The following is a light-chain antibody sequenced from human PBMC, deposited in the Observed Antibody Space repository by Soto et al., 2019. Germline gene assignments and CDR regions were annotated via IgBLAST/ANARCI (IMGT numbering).Light chain of an antibody. CDR3: SSYTSSSTLL. CDR2: EVS. J-gene: IGLJ1*01. Sequence: QSALTQPASVSGSPGQSITISCTGTSSDVGGYNYVSWYQQDPGKAPKLMIYEVSNRPSGVSNRFSGSKSGNTASLTISGPQAEDAADYYCSSYTSSSTLLFGTGTKLTVL. V-gene: IGLV2-14*01. CDR1: SSDVGGYNY.